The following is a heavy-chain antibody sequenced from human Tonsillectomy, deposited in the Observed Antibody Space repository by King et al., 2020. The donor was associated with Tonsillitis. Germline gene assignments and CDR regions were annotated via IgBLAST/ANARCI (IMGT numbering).Heavy chain of an antibody. CDR2: IYPGDSDT. CDR1: DYKFTNYW. V-gene: IGHV5-51*01. Sequence: QLVQSGAEVKKPGESLKISCEVSDYKFTNYWIAWVRQMPGKGLEWMGIIYPGDSDTRYSPSFQGQVTISADKSNSTAYLQWSSLQASDTAMYYCATCHFKSTGMDVWGQGTAVIVSS. D-gene: IGHD3-3*02. J-gene: IGHJ6*02. CDR3: ATCHFKSTGMDV.